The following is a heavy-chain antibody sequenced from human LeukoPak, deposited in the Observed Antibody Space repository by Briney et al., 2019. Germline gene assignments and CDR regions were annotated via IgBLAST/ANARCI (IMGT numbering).Heavy chain of an antibody. Sequence: GGSLRLSCAASGFTFSSYWMSWVRQAPGKGLEWVANIKQDGSVEYYVVSVKGRFTISRDNDKESLYLQMISLRAEDTAVYYCARIGYSSSSFDFWGQGTLVTVSS. D-gene: IGHD6-6*01. V-gene: IGHV3-7*05. J-gene: IGHJ4*02. CDR3: ARIGYSSSSFDF. CDR2: IKQDGSVE. CDR1: GFTFSSYW.